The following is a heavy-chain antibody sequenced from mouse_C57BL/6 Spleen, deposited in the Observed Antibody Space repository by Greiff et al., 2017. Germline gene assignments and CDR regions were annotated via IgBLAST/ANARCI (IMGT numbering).Heavy chain of an antibody. J-gene: IGHJ4*01. CDR2: ISSGSSTI. D-gene: IGHD2-2*01. CDR1: GFTFSDYG. Sequence: EVMLVESGGGLVKPGGSLKLSCAASGFTFSDYGMHWVRQAPEKGLEWVAYISSGSSTIYYADTVKGRFTISRDNAKNTLFLQMTSLRSEDTAMYYCAREEGYDGYAMDYWGQGTSVTVSS. CDR3: AREEGYDGYAMDY. V-gene: IGHV5-17*01.